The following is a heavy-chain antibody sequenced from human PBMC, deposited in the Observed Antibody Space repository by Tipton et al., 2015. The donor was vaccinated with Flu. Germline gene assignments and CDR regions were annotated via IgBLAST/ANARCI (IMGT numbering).Heavy chain of an antibody. V-gene: IGHV4-34*01. Sequence: TLSLTCAVYGGSFSGYYWSWIRQPPGKGLEWIGNIHHTGTTYYNPSLRSRVNIIRDRSKNQFSLNLSFVTAADTAVYYCARRDYSNYVSVPKNWFDSWGQGILVTVSS. CDR3: ARRDYSNYVSVPKNWFDS. CDR1: GGSFSGYY. CDR2: IHHTGTT. D-gene: IGHD4-11*01. J-gene: IGHJ5*01.